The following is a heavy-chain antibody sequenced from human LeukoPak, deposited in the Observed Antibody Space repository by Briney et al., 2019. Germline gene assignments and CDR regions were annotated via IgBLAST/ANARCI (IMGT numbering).Heavy chain of an antibody. J-gene: IGHJ4*02. Sequence: GGSLRLSCAASGFTFSSYGMHWVRQAPGKGLEWVAFIRYDGSNKYYADSVKGRFTISRDNSKNTLYLQMNSLRAEDTAVYYCAKETYDYGDTTVPGSFDYWGQGTLVTVPS. D-gene: IGHD4-17*01. V-gene: IGHV3-30*02. CDR2: IRYDGSNK. CDR3: AKETYDYGDTTVPGSFDY. CDR1: GFTFSSYG.